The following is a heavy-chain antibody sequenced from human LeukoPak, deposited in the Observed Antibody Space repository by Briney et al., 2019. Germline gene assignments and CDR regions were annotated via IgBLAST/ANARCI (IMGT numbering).Heavy chain of an antibody. D-gene: IGHD1-26*01. J-gene: IGHJ4*02. Sequence: ASVKVSCKASRYTFTSYYMHWVRQAPGKGLEWMGGFDPEDGETIYAQKFQGRVTMTENTSTDTAYMELSSLRSEDTAVYYCATAPYSGELPLDYWGQGTLVTVSS. CDR3: ATAPYSGELPLDY. CDR1: RYTFTSYY. CDR2: FDPEDGET. V-gene: IGHV1-24*01.